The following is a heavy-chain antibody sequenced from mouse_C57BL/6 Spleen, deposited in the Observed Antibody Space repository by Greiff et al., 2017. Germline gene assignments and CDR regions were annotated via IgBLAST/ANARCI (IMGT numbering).Heavy chain of an antibody. D-gene: IGHD1-1*01. V-gene: IGHV1-59*01. CDR1: GYTFTSYW. CDR3: ASRDYYGSKAMDY. Sequence: VKLQQPGAELVRPGTSVKLSCKASGYTFTSYWMHWVKQRPGQGLEWIGVIDPSDSYTNYNQKFKGKATLTVDTSSSTAYMQLSSLTSEDSAVYYCASRDYYGSKAMDYWGQGTSVTVSS. CDR2: IDPSDSYT. J-gene: IGHJ4*01.